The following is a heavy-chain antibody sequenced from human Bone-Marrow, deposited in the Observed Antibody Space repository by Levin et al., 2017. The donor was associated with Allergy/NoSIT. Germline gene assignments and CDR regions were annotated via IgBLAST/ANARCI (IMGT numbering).Heavy chain of an antibody. J-gene: IGHJ4*02. CDR3: AKDREGGPEGY. D-gene: IGHD1-14*01. Sequence: QPGGSLRLSCAASGFGIHWVRQAPGKGLEWVALLSHDGRTSNYADSVKGRFTISRDNSKSTLYLQMNSLRPEDTAVYYCAKDREGGPEGYWGQGTLVTVSS. CDR2: LSHDGRTS. CDR1: GFG. V-gene: IGHV3-30*18.